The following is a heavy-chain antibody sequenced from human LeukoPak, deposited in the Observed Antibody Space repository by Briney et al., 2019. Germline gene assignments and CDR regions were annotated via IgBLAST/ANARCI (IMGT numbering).Heavy chain of an antibody. CDR3: AKDIWYCSSTSCPLDY. D-gene: IGHD2-2*01. CDR1: GFTFSSYA. J-gene: IGHJ4*02. V-gene: IGHV3-23*01. Sequence: GGSLRLSCAASGFTFSSYAMSWVRQAPGKGLEWVSAISGSGGSTYYADSVKGRFTISRDNSKNTLYLQMNSLRAEDTAVYYCAKDIWYCSSTSCPLDYRGQGTLVTVSS. CDR2: ISGSGGST.